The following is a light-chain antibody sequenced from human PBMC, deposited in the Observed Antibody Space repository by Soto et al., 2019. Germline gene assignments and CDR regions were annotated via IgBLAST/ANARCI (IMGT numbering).Light chain of an antibody. CDR1: QSVSSY. CDR3: QQYGSSPTKT. Sequence: EIVFTQSPGTLSLSPGERATLSCRASQSVSSYLAWYQQKPGQAPRLLLYGASSRANGIPDRFSGSGSGTDLTLTISRLEPEDFAVYDCQQYGSSPTKTFGQGTKVDIK. V-gene: IGKV3-20*01. J-gene: IGKJ1*01. CDR2: GAS.